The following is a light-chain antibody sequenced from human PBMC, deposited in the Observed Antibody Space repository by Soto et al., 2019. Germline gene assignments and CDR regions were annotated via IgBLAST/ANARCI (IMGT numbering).Light chain of an antibody. V-gene: IGKV1-6*01. J-gene: IGKJ4*01. CDR3: LQDYIYPLT. Sequence: AIQMTRSPSSLSASVGDRVTITCRASQGIRSELGWYQQKPGKAPNLLIYTASSLQSGVPSRFSGSGSGKDFTLTISSLQPEDFATYYCLQDYIYPLTFGGGNKVNIX. CDR1: QGIRSE. CDR2: TAS.